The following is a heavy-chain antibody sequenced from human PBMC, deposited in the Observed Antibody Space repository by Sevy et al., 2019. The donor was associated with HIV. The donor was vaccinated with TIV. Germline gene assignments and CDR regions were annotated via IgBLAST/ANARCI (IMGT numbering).Heavy chain of an antibody. CDR1: GFTFSSYT. CDR3: AGDGGCTSTSCLLYLDY. J-gene: IGHJ4*02. D-gene: IGHD2-2*01. V-gene: IGHV3-21*01. Sequence: GGSLRLSCAASGFTFSSYTMNWVRQAPGKGLEWVSSITSGSTYIYYADSLKGRFTISRDKAKNSLYLQMNSLRAEDTAVYYCAGDGGCTSTSCLLYLDYWGQGSLVTVSS. CDR2: ITSGSTYI.